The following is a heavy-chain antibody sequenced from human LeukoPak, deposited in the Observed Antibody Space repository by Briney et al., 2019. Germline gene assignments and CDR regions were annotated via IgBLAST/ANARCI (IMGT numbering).Heavy chain of an antibody. V-gene: IGHV1-24*01. CDR3: ATDRLLATNDYGDYDAFDI. D-gene: IGHD4-17*01. CDR1: GYTFTGYY. J-gene: IGHJ3*02. Sequence: GASVKVSCKASGYTFTGYYMHWVRQAPGKGLEWMGGFDPEDGETIYAQKFQGRVTMTEDTSTDTAYMELSSLRSEDTAVYYCATDRLLATNDYGDYDAFDIWGKGTMVTVSS. CDR2: FDPEDGET.